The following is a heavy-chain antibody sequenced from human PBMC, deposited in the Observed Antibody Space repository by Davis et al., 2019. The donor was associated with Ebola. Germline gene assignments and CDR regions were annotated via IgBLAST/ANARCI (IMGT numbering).Heavy chain of an antibody. CDR2: IYYSGST. D-gene: IGHD2-2*01. CDR1: GGSISSYY. V-gene: IGHV4-59*01. CDR3: ARIGYCSSTSCYGHYYYGMDV. Sequence: PSETLSLTCTVSGGSISSYYWSWIRQPPGKGLEWIGYIYYSGSTNYNPSLKSRVTISVDTSKNQFSLKLSSVTAADTAVYYCARIGYCSSTSCYGHYYYGMDVWGQGTTVTVSS. J-gene: IGHJ6*02.